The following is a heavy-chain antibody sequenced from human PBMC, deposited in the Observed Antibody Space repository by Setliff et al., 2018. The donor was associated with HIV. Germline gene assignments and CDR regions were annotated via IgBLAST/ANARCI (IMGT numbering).Heavy chain of an antibody. Sequence: SETLSLTCTVSGGSMSSSSYYWSWIRQTPDKGLEWIGIIYYSGATYYNPSLTSRVTITVDTSRNQFSLKLRSVTAADTAAYYCARLGYVSGGFYKTPGPYYFDYWGQGALVTVSS. CDR2: IYYSGAT. CDR3: ARLGYVSGGFYKTPGPYYFDY. J-gene: IGHJ4*02. D-gene: IGHD3-10*01. CDR1: GGSMSSSSYY. V-gene: IGHV4-39*01.